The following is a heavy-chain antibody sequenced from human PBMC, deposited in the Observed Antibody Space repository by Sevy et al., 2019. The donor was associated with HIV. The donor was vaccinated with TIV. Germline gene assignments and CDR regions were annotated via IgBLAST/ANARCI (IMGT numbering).Heavy chain of an antibody. D-gene: IGHD3-22*01. Sequence: GGSLRLSCAASGFTFSSYGMHWVRQAPGKGLEWVAVISYDGSNKYYADSVKGRFTIARDNSKNTLYLQMNSLRAEDMAVYYCAKDPYYDSSGFDYWGQGTLVTVSS. CDR2: ISYDGSNK. J-gene: IGHJ4*02. V-gene: IGHV3-30*18. CDR3: AKDPYYDSSGFDY. CDR1: GFTFSSYG.